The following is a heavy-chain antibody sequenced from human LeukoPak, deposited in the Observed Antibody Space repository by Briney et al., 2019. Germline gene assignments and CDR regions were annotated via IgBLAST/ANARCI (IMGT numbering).Heavy chain of an antibody. J-gene: IGHJ4*02. Sequence: GSLRLSCAASGFMFSTYAMNWVRQAPGKGLEWVSSISGSGGSKYYADSVKGRFTISRDNSKNTLYLQMNSLRAEDTAVYYCAKDVGYYDSSGYYQWFDYWGQGTLVTVSS. V-gene: IGHV3-23*01. CDR2: ISGSGGSK. D-gene: IGHD3-22*01. CDR1: GFMFSTYA. CDR3: AKDVGYYDSSGYYQWFDY.